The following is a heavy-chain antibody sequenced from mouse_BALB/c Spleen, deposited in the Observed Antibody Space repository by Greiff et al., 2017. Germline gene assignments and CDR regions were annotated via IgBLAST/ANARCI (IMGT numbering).Heavy chain of an antibody. V-gene: IGHV14-3*02. D-gene: IGHD5-2*01. CDR2: IDPANGNT. CDR1: GFNIKDTY. J-gene: IGHJ2*01. Sequence: DVKLVESGAELVKPGASVKLSCTASGFNIKDTYMHWVKQRPEQGLEWIGRIDPANGNTKYDPKFQGKATITADTSSNTAYLQLSSLTSEDTAVYYCARNTPQFDYWGQGTTLTVSS. CDR3: ARNTPQFDY.